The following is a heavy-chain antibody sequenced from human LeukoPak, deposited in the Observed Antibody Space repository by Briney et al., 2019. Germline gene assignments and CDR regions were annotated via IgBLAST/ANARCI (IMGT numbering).Heavy chain of an antibody. CDR3: ARVPWDYGMDV. V-gene: IGHV4-61*08. CDR1: GGSISSGGYY. J-gene: IGHJ6*02. Sequence: KTSETLSLTCTVSGGSISSGGYYWSWIRQHPGKGLEWIGYIYYSGSTNYNPSLKSRVTISVDTSKNQFSLKLSSVTAADTAVYYCARVPWDYGMDVWGQGTTVTVSS. CDR2: IYYSGST. D-gene: IGHD1-26*01.